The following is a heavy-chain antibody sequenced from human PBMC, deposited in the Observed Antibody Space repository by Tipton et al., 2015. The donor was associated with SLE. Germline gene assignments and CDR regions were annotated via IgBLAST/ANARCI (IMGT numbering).Heavy chain of an antibody. CDR2: IYYSGST. J-gene: IGHJ6*02. V-gene: IGHV4-59*11. CDR1: GGSISSHY. Sequence: TLSLTCTVSGGSISSHYWSWIRQPPEKGLEWIEYIYYSGSTNYNPSLKSRVTISVDTSKNQFSLKLSSVTAADTAVYYCARVIRYYDILTGYSPGYGMDVWGQGTTVTVSS. D-gene: IGHD3-9*01. CDR3: ARVIRYYDILTGYSPGYGMDV.